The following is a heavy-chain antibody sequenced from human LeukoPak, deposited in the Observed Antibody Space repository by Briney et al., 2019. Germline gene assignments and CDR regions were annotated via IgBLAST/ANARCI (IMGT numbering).Heavy chain of an antibody. D-gene: IGHD3-9*01. Sequence: SETRSLTCAVYGGSFSGYFWSWIRQPPGKGLEWIGEINHSGSTNYNPSLKSRVTMSVDTSKNQFSLKLSSVTAADTAVYYCARGVRYFDWLSLWNYWGQGTLVTVSS. V-gene: IGHV4-34*01. J-gene: IGHJ4*02. CDR3: ARGVRYFDWLSLWNY. CDR1: GGSFSGYF. CDR2: INHSGST.